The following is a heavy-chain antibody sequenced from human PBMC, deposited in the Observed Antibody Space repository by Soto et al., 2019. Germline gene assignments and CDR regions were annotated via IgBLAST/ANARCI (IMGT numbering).Heavy chain of an antibody. D-gene: IGHD6-13*01. CDR3: AKRKGIGAAAKNFDF. J-gene: IGHJ4*02. CDR2: ISAGGNLI. Sequence: GGSLRLSCAASGFIFSNHAMSWVRQVPGKGLEWVSGISAGGNLIYYADSVRGRFTMSRDNSKNMLYLQMNSLRAEDTAVYFCAKRKGIGAAAKNFDFWGPGARVTVYS. CDR1: GFIFSNHA. V-gene: IGHV3-23*01.